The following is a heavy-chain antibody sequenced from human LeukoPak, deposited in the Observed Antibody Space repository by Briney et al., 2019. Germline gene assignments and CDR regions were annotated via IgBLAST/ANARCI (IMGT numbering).Heavy chain of an antibody. D-gene: IGHD3-10*01. CDR3: ARGLQWFAPYYFDY. CDR2: IYTSGST. J-gene: IGHJ4*02. Sequence: SQTLSLTCTVSGDSISSGDHYWSWIRQPAGKGLEWIGRIYTSGSTKYNPSLKSRVTISVDTSKNQISLRLNSVTAADTAVYYCARGLQWFAPYYFDYWGQGTLVTVSS. V-gene: IGHV4-61*02. CDR1: GDSISSGDHY.